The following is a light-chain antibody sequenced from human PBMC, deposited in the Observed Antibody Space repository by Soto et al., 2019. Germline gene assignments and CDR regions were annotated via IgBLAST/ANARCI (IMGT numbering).Light chain of an antibody. J-gene: IGLJ2*01. Sequence: QSVLTQPPSASGSPGQSVTISCTGTSSDVGAYDYVSWYQQHPGKASKLMIYEVSQRPSGVPDRFSGSKSGNTASLTISGLQAEDEGDYYCSSFAGINNLLFGGGTKLTVL. V-gene: IGLV2-8*01. CDR3: SSFAGINNLL. CDR2: EVS. CDR1: SSDVGAYDY.